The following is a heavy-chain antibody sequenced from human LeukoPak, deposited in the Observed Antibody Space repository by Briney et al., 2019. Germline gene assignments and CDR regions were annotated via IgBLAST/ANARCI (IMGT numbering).Heavy chain of an antibody. V-gene: IGHV4-59*12. CDR3: AREWNYYAFEI. CDR2: IYYSGST. Sequence: PSETLSLTCTVSGGSISSYYWSWIRQPPGKGLEWIGYIYYSGSTNYNPSLKSRVTISVDTCKNQFSLKLSSVTAADTAVYYCAREWNYYAFEIWGQGTMVSVSS. D-gene: IGHD1-7*01. J-gene: IGHJ3*02. CDR1: GGSISSYY.